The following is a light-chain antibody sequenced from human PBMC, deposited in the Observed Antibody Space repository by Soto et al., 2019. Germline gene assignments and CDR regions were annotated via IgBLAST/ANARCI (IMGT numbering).Light chain of an antibody. CDR3: QQDNSYPLT. CDR2: VSY. V-gene: IGKV1-9*01. Sequence: DIPLTQSPSFLSASVGDRVTITCRASQDISNYSVWYQQKPGKAPKLLIYVSYTLQSGVPSRFSGSGSGTEFSLTIRSLQPEDFATYYCQQDNSYPLTFGGGTTVEIK. CDR1: QDISNY. J-gene: IGKJ4*01.